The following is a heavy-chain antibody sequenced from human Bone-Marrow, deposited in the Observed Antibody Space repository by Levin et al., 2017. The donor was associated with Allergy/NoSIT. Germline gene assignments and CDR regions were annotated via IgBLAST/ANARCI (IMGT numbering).Heavy chain of an antibody. J-gene: IGHJ4*02. CDR2: ISGDGVNT. CDR3: ARGCGGSWYSSNF. Sequence: GESLKISCAASGFSFSSYAMAWVRQAPGEGLEWVSAISGDGVNTFHADSVKGRFTISRDNSKNILFLQMNSLRAEDTALYYCARGCGGSWYSSNFWGQGTLVTVSS. D-gene: IGHD2-15*01. V-gene: IGHV3-23*01. CDR1: GFSFSSYA.